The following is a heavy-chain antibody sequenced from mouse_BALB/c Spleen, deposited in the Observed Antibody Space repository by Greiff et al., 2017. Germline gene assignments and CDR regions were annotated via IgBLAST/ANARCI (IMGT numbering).Heavy chain of an antibody. D-gene: IGHD1-1*01. CDR1: GFTFSDFY. CDR2: SRNKANDYTT. CDR3: ARDQLRTGAMDY. Sequence: EVKLVESGGGLVQPGGSLRLSCATSGFTFSDFYMEWVRQPPGKRLDWIAASRNKANDYTTEYSASVKGRFIVSRDTSQSILYLQMNALRAEDTAIYYCARDQLRTGAMDYWGQGTSVTVSS. J-gene: IGHJ4*01. V-gene: IGHV7-1*02.